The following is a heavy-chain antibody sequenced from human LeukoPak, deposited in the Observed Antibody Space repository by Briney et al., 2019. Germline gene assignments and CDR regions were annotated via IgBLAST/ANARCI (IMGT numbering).Heavy chain of an antibody. CDR1: GFTFSSYA. CDR2: ISGSGGST. J-gene: IGHJ4*02. Sequence: PGGSLRLSCAASGFTFSSYAMSWVRQAPGKGLEWVSAISGSGGSTYYADSVKGRFTISRDNSKNTLYLQMNSLRAEDAAVYYCAKDHGHYGDYHDYWGQGTLVTVSS. CDR3: AKDHGHYGDYHDY. D-gene: IGHD4-17*01. V-gene: IGHV3-23*01.